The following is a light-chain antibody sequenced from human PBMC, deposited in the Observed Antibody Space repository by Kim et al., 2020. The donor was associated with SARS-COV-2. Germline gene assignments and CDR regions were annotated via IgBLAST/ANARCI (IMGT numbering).Light chain of an antibody. J-gene: IGKJ5*01. CDR2: GAS. CDR1: QSVSSN. CDR3: QQYNNWPPIT. V-gene: IGKV3-15*01. Sequence: SPGERVPLSCRASQSVSSNLAWYQQKPGQAPRLLLYGASTRATGIPARFSGSGSGTEFTLTISSLQSEDFAVYYCQQYNNWPPITFGQGTRLEIK.